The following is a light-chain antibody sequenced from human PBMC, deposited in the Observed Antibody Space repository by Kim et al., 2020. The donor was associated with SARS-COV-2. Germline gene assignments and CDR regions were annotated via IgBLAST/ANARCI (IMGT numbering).Light chain of an antibody. CDR3: QKYNSAPPT. Sequence: ASVGDRVTITCRASQGISNYLAWYQQKPGKVPKLLIYAASTLKSGVPSRFSGSGSGTDFTLTISSLQPEDVATYYCQKYNSAPPTFGQGTKVDSK. V-gene: IGKV1-27*01. CDR1: QGISNY. CDR2: AAS. J-gene: IGKJ1*01.